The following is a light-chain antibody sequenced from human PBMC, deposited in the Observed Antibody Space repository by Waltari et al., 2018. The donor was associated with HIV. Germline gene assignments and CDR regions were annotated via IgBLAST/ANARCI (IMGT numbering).Light chain of an antibody. V-gene: IGLV3-21*02. CDR2: DDS. Sequence: SYVLTQPPSVSMAPGQTAKLTCGGNNIGSEKVHWYQQKPGQAPVVVVYDDSDRPSGIPERFSGSNSGDTATLTISRVEAGDEADYYCQVWHRSSDHWVFGGGTKLTVL. CDR3: QVWHRSSDHWV. CDR1: NIGSEK. J-gene: IGLJ3*02.